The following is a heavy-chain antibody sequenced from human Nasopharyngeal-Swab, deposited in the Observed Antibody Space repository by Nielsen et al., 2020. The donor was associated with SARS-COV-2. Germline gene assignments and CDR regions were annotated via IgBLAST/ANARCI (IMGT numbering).Heavy chain of an antibody. CDR1: GFTFSGDD. J-gene: IGHJ6*02. CDR3: AKPPRSFYYYGMDV. V-gene: IGHV3-30*18. CDR2: ISYDGSYK. Sequence: GESLKISCAASGFTFSGDDMHWVRQAPGKGLEWVAVISYDGSYKYYADSVKGRFTISRDNSKNTLYLQMNSLRAEDTAVFYCAKPPRSFYYYGMDVWGQGTTVTVSS. D-gene: IGHD6-6*01.